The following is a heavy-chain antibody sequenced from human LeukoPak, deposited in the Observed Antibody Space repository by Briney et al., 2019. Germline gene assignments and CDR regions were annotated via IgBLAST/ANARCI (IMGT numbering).Heavy chain of an antibody. Sequence: GGSLRLSCAASGFTLSSHWMSWVRQTPGKGLEWGASIKQDQSEKYYVASVKGRLTISRDNAKNSLYLQMNSLRAEDTAVYYCARYCTTTSCYLSLSFDSWGQGTLVTVSS. CDR3: ARYCTTTSCYLSLSFDS. CDR2: IKQDQSEK. V-gene: IGHV3-7*01. D-gene: IGHD2-2*01. CDR1: GFTLSSHW. J-gene: IGHJ4*02.